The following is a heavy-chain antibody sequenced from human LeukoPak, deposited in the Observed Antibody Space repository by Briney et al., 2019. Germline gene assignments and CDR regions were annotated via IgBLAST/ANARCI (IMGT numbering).Heavy chain of an antibody. D-gene: IGHD4/OR15-4a*01. CDR2: IYYSGST. CDR3: ARRRTIGYYFDY. J-gene: IGHJ4*02. Sequence: PSETLSLTCTVSGGSISSYYWSWIRQPPGKGLEWIGYIYYSGSTNYNPSLKSRVTISVDTSKNQFSLKLSSVTAADTAVYYCARRRTIGYYFDYWGQGTLVTVSS. V-gene: IGHV4-59*08. CDR1: GGSISSYY.